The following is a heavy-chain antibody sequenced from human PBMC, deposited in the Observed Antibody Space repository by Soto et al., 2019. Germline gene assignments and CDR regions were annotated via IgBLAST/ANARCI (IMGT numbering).Heavy chain of an antibody. CDR2: IDPSDSQT. V-gene: IGHV5-10-1*01. D-gene: IGHD3-22*01. J-gene: IGHJ4*02. CDR3: ARQIYDSDTGPNFQYYFDS. CDR1: GYSFAVYW. Sequence: GASVKISCKCSGYSFAVYWITWVLQKPWKGLEWMGRIDPSDSQTYYSPSFRGHVTISVTKSITTVFLQWSSLRASDTAMYYCARQIYDSDTGPNFQYYFDSWGQGTPVTVSS.